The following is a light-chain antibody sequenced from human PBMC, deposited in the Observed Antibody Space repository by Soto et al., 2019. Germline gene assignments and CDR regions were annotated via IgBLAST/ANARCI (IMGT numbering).Light chain of an antibody. V-gene: IGKV1-33*01. CDR3: QQYDNLPLT. Sequence: DIQMTQSPSSLSASVGDRVTITCQASQDINNYLNWYQQKPGKAPKLLIYDASNLETGVPSRFSGSGSGTDFTFTISSLQPEDIATYYYQQYDNLPLTFGGGTKVEIK. J-gene: IGKJ4*01. CDR1: QDINNY. CDR2: DAS.